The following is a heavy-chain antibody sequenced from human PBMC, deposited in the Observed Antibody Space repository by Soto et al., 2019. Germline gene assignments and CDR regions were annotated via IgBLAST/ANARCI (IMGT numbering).Heavy chain of an antibody. CDR1: GYIFINYY. CDR3: ARELAAADY. J-gene: IGHJ4*02. CDR2: FNPMSGST. V-gene: IGHV1-46*04. D-gene: IGHD6-13*01. Sequence: QVQLVQSGAEVKKPGASVKISCKTSGYIFINYYIHWVRQAPGQGLEWVALFNPMSGSTYYAQKLQGRVTVTSDTSTSTVYIELSILISEDTAVYYCARELAAADYWGQGTLVTVSS.